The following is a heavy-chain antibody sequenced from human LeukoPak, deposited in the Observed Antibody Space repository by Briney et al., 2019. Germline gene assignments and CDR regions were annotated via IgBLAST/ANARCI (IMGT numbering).Heavy chain of an antibody. D-gene: IGHD3-10*01. CDR2: ISSSTSYI. CDR1: GFTFSSYS. J-gene: IGHJ4*02. CDR3: AKDGMVRGVFDY. Sequence: GGSLRLSCAASGFTFSSYSMNWVRQAPGKGLEWVSFISSSTSYISYADSVKGRFTISRDNAKNSLYLQMNSLRAEDTAVYYCAKDGMVRGVFDYWGQGTLVTVSS. V-gene: IGHV3-21*01.